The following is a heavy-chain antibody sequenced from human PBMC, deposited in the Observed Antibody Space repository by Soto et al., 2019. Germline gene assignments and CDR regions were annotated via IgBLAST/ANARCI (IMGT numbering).Heavy chain of an antibody. D-gene: IGHD6-13*01. CDR3: PKENGYSSSWLAFDY. CDR1: GFTFSSYG. CDR2: IWYDGSNK. J-gene: IGHJ4*02. V-gene: IGHV3-33*06. Sequence: GGSLRLSCAASGFTFSSYGMHWVRQAPGKGLEWVAVIWYDGSNKYYADSVKGRFTISRDNSKNTLYLQMNSLRAEDTAVYYCPKENGYSSSWLAFDYWGQGTLVTVSS.